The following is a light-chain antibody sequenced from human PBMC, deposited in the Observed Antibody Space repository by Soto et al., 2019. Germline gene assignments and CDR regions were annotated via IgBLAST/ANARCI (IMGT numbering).Light chain of an antibody. J-gene: IGKJ1*01. V-gene: IGKV3D-20*02. CDR1: QSVSSSY. CDR2: GAS. CDR3: QQRSSWPRT. Sequence: EIVLTQSPGTLSWSRMEIGTLSCMASQSVSSSYLACYQQKPGQAPRLLIYGASSRATGIPDRFSGRGSGTAFTLTISSLEPEDFAIYYCQQRSSWPRTFGQGTQVDIK.